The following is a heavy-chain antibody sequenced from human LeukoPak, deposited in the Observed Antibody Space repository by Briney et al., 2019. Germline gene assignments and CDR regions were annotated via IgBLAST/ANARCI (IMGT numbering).Heavy chain of an antibody. CDR1: GGSFSGYY. CDR3: ARSEYHDFWSGIPLGYYYYMDI. CDR2: INHSGST. V-gene: IGHV4-34*01. J-gene: IGHJ6*03. Sequence: PSETLSLTCAVYGGSFSGYYWSWIRQPPGEGLEWIGEINHSGSTNYNPSLKSRVTISVDTSKNQFSLKLSSVTAADTAVYYCARSEYHDFWSGIPLGYYYYMDIWGKGTTVTVS. D-gene: IGHD3-3*01.